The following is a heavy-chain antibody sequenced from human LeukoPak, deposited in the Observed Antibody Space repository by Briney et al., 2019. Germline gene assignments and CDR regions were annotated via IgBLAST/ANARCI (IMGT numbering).Heavy chain of an antibody. CDR1: GGSFSRYY. J-gene: IGHJ4*03. V-gene: IGHV4-34*01. Sequence: PSETLSLTCAVYGGSFSRYYWSWIRQSPGKGLEWIAEIDHRGDANYNPSVKSRVTISVDTSKNQFSLRVRSLSAADTAVYYCGGGATISETGFFDFWGQGTLVTVSS. D-gene: IGHD5-24*01. CDR2: IDHRGDA. CDR3: GGGATISETGFFDF.